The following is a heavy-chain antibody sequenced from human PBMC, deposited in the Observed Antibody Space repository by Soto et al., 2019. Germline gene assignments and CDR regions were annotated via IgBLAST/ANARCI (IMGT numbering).Heavy chain of an antibody. CDR2: IYHSANT. Sequence: PSETLSLTCTVSGGSIRSATYYWSWIRQPPGKGLEWIAYIYHSANTTYNPSLKSRVTMSVDTSKHQPSLKLGCMTAADTARYYCARGEYSHKYVLGMAVWGKGTTVTVS. J-gene: IGHJ6*04. D-gene: IGHD5-18*01. V-gene: IGHV4-30-4*01. CDR3: ARGEYSHKYVLGMAV. CDR1: GGSIRSATYY.